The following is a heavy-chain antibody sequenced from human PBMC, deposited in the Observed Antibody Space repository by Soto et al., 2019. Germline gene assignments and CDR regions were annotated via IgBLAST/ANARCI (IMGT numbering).Heavy chain of an antibody. CDR1: GGSVSSSSYY. CDR2: IYTSGST. Sequence: SETLSLTCTVSGGSVSSSSYYWGWIRQPPGKGLEWIGSIYTSGSTNYNPSLKSRVTMSVDTSKNQFSLKLSSVTAADTAVYYCARDYYYDSEVDYYYGMDVWGQGTTVTVSS. CDR3: ARDYYYDSEVDYYYGMDV. J-gene: IGHJ6*02. V-gene: IGHV4-39*07. D-gene: IGHD3-22*01.